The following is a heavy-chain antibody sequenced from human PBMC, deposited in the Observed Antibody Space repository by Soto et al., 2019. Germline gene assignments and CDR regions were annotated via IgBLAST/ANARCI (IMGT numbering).Heavy chain of an antibody. CDR3: VREDGVVGASSAFDS. D-gene: IGHD1-26*01. CDR2: INGRSNYK. Sequence: PGGSLRLSCVASGFALTTYTMNWVRQAPGTGLEWVSSINGRSNYKYYSDSVKGRFTVSRDNAQNSLFLQMSRLRPEDTAVYYCVREDGVVGASSAFDSWGQGTMVTVSS. J-gene: IGHJ4*02. CDR1: GFALTTYT. V-gene: IGHV3-21*01.